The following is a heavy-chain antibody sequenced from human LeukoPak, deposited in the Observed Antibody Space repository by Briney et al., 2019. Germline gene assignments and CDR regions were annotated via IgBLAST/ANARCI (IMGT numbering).Heavy chain of an antibody. CDR3: ARGGNQLLYSWRNWFDP. CDR2: INHSGST. J-gene: IGHJ5*02. V-gene: IGHV4-34*01. D-gene: IGHD2-2*02. Sequence: SETLSLTCAVYGGSFSGYYWSRIRQPPGKGLEWIGEINHSGSTNYNPSLKSRVTISVDTSKNQFSLKLSSVTAADTAVYYCARGGNQLLYSWRNWFDPWGQGTLVTVSS. CDR1: GGSFSGYY.